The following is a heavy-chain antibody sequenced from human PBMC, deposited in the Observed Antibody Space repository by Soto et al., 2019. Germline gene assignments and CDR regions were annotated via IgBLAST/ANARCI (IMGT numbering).Heavy chain of an antibody. Sequence: GASGKVSCEVSGYTFTSYCMSWVRQAPGQGLECMGWISAYNGNTNYAQKLQGRVTMTTDTSTSTAYMELRSLRSDDTAVYYCARFSVATNDAFDIWGQGTMVTVSS. CDR2: ISAYNGNT. V-gene: IGHV1-18*04. CDR1: GYTFTSYC. CDR3: ARFSVATNDAFDI. J-gene: IGHJ3*02. D-gene: IGHD5-12*01.